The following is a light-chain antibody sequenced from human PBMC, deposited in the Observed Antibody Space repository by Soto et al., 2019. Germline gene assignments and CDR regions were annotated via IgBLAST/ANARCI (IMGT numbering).Light chain of an antibody. J-gene: IGKJ2*01. CDR1: QSINKW. Sequence: DILLTQSPSTLSASVGDRVTISCRASQSINKWLAWYQHKPGKAPNLLIYEVSTLHSGVPSRFSGSGSGTEFTLTISSLRPDDFATYYCQQLNDRRFSFGQGTKVDIK. CDR2: EVS. V-gene: IGKV1-5*03. CDR3: QQLNDRRFS.